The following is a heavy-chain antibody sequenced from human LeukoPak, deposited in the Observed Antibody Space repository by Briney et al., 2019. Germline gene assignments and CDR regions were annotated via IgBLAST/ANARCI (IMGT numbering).Heavy chain of an antibody. J-gene: IGHJ4*02. D-gene: IGHD5-24*01. V-gene: IGHV3-33*01. Sequence: GGSLRLSCVASGFTFSSHGMHWVRQAPGKGLEGVAVIWYDGSHRYYPASVKGRFTISRDNSKNTLFLQMDSLRVDDTAVYYCVRDNAAADGALDYWGQGSLVTVSS. CDR2: IWYDGSHR. CDR3: VRDNAAADGALDY. CDR1: GFTFSSHG.